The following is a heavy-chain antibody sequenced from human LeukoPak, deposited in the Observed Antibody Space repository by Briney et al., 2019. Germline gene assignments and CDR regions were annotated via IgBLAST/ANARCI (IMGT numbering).Heavy chain of an antibody. CDR2: ISAYNGNT. J-gene: IGHJ4*02. D-gene: IGHD3-10*01. CDR3: ARWAPHYYVSGSYLDY. CDR1: GYTFTSYG. Sequence: ASVKVSCRASGYTFTSYGISWVRQAPGQGLEWVGWISAYNGNTKYAQKLQGRVTMTTDTSTSTAYMELRSLRSDDTAVYYCARWAPHYYVSGSYLDYWGQGTLVTVSS. V-gene: IGHV1-18*01.